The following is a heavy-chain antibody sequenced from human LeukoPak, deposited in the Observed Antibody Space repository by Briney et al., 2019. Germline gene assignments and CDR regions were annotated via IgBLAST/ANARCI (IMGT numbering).Heavy chain of an antibody. CDR3: ARAGREYYDFWSGYSLDY. CDR2: IIPIFGTA. J-gene: IGHJ4*02. D-gene: IGHD3-3*01. V-gene: IGHV1-69*05. Sequence: GASVKVSCKASGYTFTSYGISWVRQAPGQGLEWMGGIIPIFGTANYAQKFQGRVTITTDESTSTAYMELSSLRSEDTAVYYCARAGREYYDFWSGYSLDYWGQGTLVTVSS. CDR1: GYTFTSYG.